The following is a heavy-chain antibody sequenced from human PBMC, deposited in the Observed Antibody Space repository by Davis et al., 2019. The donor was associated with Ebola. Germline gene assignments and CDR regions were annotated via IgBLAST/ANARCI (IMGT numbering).Heavy chain of an antibody. V-gene: IGHV3-23*01. CDR3: VKDTSNIWFDV. D-gene: IGHD2/OR15-2a*01. CDR1: GFVFRNYV. CDR2: LGTSADT. J-gene: IGHJ3*01. Sequence: GGSLRLSCAASGFVFRNYVMSWVRQAPGKGLEWVSTLGTSADTYYADSVKGRFTISRDNSENTLHLQMNSLRVEDTAMYYCVKDTSNIWFDVWGQGTLVTVSA.